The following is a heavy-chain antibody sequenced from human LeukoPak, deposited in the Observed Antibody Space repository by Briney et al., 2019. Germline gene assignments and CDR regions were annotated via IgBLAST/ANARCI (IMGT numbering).Heavy chain of an antibody. CDR2: IKSDGSEI. V-gene: IGHV3-7*01. Sequence: GGSLRLSCTTSGIIFSNYWMNWVRQAPGKGLEWVAYIKSDGSEINYVDSVKGRFTISRDNAKGSLYLQMHSLRAEDTAVCCCXXXAXRCGGDCSAGEPWGQGTLVTVSS. J-gene: IGHJ5*02. CDR1: GIIFSNYW. CDR3: XXXAXRCGGDCSAGEP. D-gene: IGHD2-21*02.